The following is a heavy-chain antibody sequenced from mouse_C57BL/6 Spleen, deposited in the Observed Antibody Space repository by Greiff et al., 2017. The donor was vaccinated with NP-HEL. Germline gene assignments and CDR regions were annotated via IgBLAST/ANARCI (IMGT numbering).Heavy chain of an antibody. CDR3: ARGGITTVVADD. V-gene: IGHV1-50*01. CDR1: GYTFTSYW. D-gene: IGHD1-1*01. J-gene: IGHJ2*01. CDR2: IDPSDSYT. Sequence: VQLQQPGAELVKPGASVKLSCKASGYTFTSYWMQWVKQRPGQGLEWIGEIDPSDSYTNYNQKFKGKATLTVDTSSSTAYMQLSSLTSEDSAVYYCARGGITTVVADDWGQGTTLTVSS.